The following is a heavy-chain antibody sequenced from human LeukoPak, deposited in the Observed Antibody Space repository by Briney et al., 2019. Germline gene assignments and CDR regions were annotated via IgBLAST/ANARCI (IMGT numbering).Heavy chain of an antibody. V-gene: IGHV4-34*01. D-gene: IGHD6-6*01. CDR1: GGSFSGYY. CDR3: ARGGEAARHFAY. CDR2: INHSGST. J-gene: IGHJ4*02. Sequence: PSETLSLTCAVYGGSFSGYYWSWIRQPPGKGLEWIGEINHSGSTNYNPSLKSRVTISVDTSKNQFSLKLSSVTAADTAVYYCARGGEAARHFAYWGQGTLVTVSS.